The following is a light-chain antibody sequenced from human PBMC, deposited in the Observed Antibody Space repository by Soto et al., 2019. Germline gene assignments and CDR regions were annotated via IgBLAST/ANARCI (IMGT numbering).Light chain of an antibody. CDR3: QQYNNWPRT. J-gene: IGKJ1*01. CDR1: QSVSIL. Sequence: MTQSPSTLSASVGDRVTITCRASQSVSILLAWYQQKPGQAPRLLIHGATTRATGIPARFSGSGSGTEFTLTISSLQSEDFAVYYCQQYNNWPRTFGQGTKVDIK. V-gene: IGKV3-15*01. CDR2: GAT.